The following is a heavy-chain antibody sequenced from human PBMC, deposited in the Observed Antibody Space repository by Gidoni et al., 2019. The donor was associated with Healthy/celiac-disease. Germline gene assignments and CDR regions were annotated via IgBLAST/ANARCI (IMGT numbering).Heavy chain of an antibody. CDR3: AKPAGNYGYYFDY. V-gene: IGHV3-30*18. D-gene: IGHD1-7*01. CDR1: GCTFSSYG. J-gene: IGHJ4*02. CDR2: ISYDGSNK. Sequence: QVQLVASGGGVVQPGRSRRLSCAASGCTFSSYGMHWVRQAPGKGLEWGAVISYDGSNKYYADSVKGRFTISRDNSKNTLYLQMNSLRAEDTAVYYCAKPAGNYGYYFDYWGQGTLVTVSS.